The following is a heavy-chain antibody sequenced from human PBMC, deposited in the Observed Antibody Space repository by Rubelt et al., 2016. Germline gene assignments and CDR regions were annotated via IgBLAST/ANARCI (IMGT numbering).Heavy chain of an antibody. V-gene: IGHV1-69*04. J-gene: IGHJ4*02. CDR2: IIPILGIA. CDR1: GGTFSSYA. D-gene: IGHD6-19*01. CDR3: ARGAGYSSGVDY. Sequence: QVQLVQSGAEVKKPGSSVKVSCKASGGTFSSYAISWVRQAPGQGLEWMGRIIPILGIANYAKKFQGMGTITADKSKSTAYMELSSLRSEDTAVYDCARGAGYSSGVDYWGQGTLGTVSS.